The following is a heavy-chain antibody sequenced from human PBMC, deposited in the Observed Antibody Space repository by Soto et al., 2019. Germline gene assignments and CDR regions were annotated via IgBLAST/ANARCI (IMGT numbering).Heavy chain of an antibody. J-gene: IGHJ6*02. CDR2: SSSSSYI. V-gene: IGHV3-21*05. CDR3: AREGREQLLYYYYAMDV. CDR1: GFSVSTYS. Sequence: GGSLRLSCTASGFSVSTYSMNWFRQAPVNGLEWILDSSSSSYIYYADSVKGRFTISRDNAKNSLYLQMNSLRAEETAVYYCAREGREQLLYYYYAMDVWGQGTTVTVSS. D-gene: IGHD6-13*01.